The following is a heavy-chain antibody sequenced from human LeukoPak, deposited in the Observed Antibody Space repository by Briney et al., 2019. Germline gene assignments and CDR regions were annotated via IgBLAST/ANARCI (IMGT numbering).Heavy chain of an antibody. CDR2: IYYSGST. CDR3: ARYYYGSGSYYQAPFDP. Sequence: PSETLSLTCTVSGGSISGYYWSWIRQPPGKGLEWIGYIYYSGSTNYNPSLKSRVTISVDTSKNQFSLKLSSVTAADTAVYYCARYYYGSGSYYQAPFDPWGQGTLVTVSS. CDR1: GGSISGYY. D-gene: IGHD3-10*01. J-gene: IGHJ5*02. V-gene: IGHV4-59*08.